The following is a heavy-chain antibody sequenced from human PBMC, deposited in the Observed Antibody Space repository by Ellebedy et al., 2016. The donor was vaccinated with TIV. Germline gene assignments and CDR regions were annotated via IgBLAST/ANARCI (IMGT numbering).Heavy chain of an antibody. CDR1: GGSISSNNW. CDR2: IYHSGNT. D-gene: IGHD6-13*01. Sequence: SQTLSLTCGVSGGSISSNNWWGWVRQPPGKGLEWIGEIYHSGNTNYNSSLKSRVTISLDKSESQFSLKLSSVTAADTAVYYCARGKFAAAGIDYWGQGTLVTVFS. CDR3: ARGKFAAAGIDY. J-gene: IGHJ4*02. V-gene: IGHV4/OR15-8*02.